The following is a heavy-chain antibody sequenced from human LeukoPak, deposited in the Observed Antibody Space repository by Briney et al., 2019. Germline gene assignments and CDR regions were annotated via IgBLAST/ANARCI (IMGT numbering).Heavy chain of an antibody. CDR2: IYYSGST. CDR1: GGSISSSSYY. J-gene: IGHJ1*01. CDR3: YVWGSYRPEYFQH. V-gene: IGHV4-39*01. Sequence: KPSETLSLTCTVSGGSISSSSYYWGWIRQPPGKGLEWIGSIYYSGSTYYNPSLKSRVTISVDTSKNQFSLKLSSVTAADTAVYYDYVWGSYRPEYFQHWGQGTLVTVSS. D-gene: IGHD3-16*02.